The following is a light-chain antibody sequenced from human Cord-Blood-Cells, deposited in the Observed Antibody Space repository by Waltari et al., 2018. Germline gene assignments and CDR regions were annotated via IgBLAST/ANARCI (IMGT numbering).Light chain of an antibody. Sequence: DIVMTQSPDSLAVSLGERATINCNSSQSVLYSSNNKNYLAWYQQKPGKPPKLLIYWASTLESGVPDRFSGSGSGTDFTLTISSLQAEDVAVYYCQQYYSTPPFGQGTKVEIK. CDR2: WAS. J-gene: IGKJ1*01. V-gene: IGKV4-1*01. CDR3: QQYYSTPP. CDR1: QSVLYSSNNKNY.